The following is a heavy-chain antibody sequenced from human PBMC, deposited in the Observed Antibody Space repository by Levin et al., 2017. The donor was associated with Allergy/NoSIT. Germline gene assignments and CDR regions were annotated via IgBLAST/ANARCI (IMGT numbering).Heavy chain of an antibody. V-gene: IGHV1-3*01. J-gene: IGHJ6*02. CDR2: INAGNGNT. CDR3: ASGGGAADTLVVKSATTWDYGMDV. D-gene: IGHD6-13*01. CDR1: GYTFTSYA. Sequence: ASVKVSCKASGYTFTSYAMHWVRQAPGQRLEWMGWINAGNGNTKYSQKFQGRVTITRDTSASTAYMELSSLRSEDTAVYYCASGGGAADTLVVKSATTWDYGMDVWGQGTTVTVSS.